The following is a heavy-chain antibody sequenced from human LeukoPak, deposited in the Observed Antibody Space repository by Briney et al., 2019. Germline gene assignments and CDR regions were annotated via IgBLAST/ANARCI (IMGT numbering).Heavy chain of an antibody. CDR3: ARVGDGLNDAFDI. D-gene: IGHD5-24*01. V-gene: IGHV1-2*06. CDR2: INPNSGGT. Sequence: GASVKVSCKASGYTFTGYYMHWVRQAPGQGLEWMGRINPNSGGTNYAQKFQGRVTMTRDTSISTAYMELSRLRSDDTAAYYCARVGDGLNDAFDIWGQGTMVTVSS. CDR1: GYTFTGYY. J-gene: IGHJ3*02.